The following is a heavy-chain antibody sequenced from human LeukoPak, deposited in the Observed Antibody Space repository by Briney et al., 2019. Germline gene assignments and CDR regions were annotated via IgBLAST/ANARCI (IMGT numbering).Heavy chain of an antibody. CDR1: GGSMSIYY. D-gene: IGHD2-2*01. CDR3: ARSRYCSSTTCYGDFDY. V-gene: IGHV4-59*01. CDR2: IYSSGTT. Sequence: PSETLSLTCSVAGGSMSIYYWSWIRQPPGKGLEWIGYIYSSGTTNSNPSLKSRVTMSLHTSKNQLSLNLSSVTAADTAVYYCARSRYCSSTTCYGDFDYWGQGTLVTVSS. J-gene: IGHJ4*02.